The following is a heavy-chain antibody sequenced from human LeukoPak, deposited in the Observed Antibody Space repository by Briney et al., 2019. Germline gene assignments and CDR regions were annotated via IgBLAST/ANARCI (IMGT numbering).Heavy chain of an antibody. CDR3: AKNEWELLGDAFDI. CDR1: GFTFSSYG. CDR2: ISYDGSNK. Sequence: PGGSLRLSCAASGFTFSSYGMHWVRQAPGKGLEWVAVISYDGSNKYYADSVKGRFTISRDNSKNTLYLQMNSLRAEDTAVYYCAKNEWELLGDAFDIWGQGTMVTVSS. J-gene: IGHJ3*02. D-gene: IGHD1-26*01. V-gene: IGHV3-30*18.